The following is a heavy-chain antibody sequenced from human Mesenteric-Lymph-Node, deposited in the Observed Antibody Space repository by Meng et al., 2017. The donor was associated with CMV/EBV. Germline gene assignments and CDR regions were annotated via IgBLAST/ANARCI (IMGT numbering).Heavy chain of an antibody. CDR1: GFTFSDYY. CDR2: IKQDGSEK. D-gene: IGHD3-9*01. Sequence: ETLSLTCAASGFTFSDYYMSWVRQAPGKGLEWVANIKQDGSEKYYVDSVKGRFTISRDNAKNSLYLQMNSLRAEDTAVYYCARDHDLDWDYWGQGTLVTVSS. CDR3: ARDHDLDWDY. V-gene: IGHV3-7*01. J-gene: IGHJ4*02.